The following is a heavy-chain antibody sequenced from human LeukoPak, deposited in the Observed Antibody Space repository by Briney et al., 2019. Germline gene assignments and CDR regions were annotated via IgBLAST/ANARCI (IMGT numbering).Heavy chain of an antibody. V-gene: IGHV7-4-1*02. Sequence: AASVKVSCKASGYTFTSYAMNWVRQAPGQGLEWMGWINTNTGNPTYAQRFTGRFVFSLDTSVSTAYLQISSLKAEDTAVYYCARDSANTAMALLFDYWGQGTLVTVSS. J-gene: IGHJ4*02. CDR1: GYTFTSYA. CDR3: ARDSANTAMALLFDY. CDR2: INTNTGNP. D-gene: IGHD5-18*01.